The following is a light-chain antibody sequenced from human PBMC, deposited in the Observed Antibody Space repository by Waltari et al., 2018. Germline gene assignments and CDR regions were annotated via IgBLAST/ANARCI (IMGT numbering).Light chain of an antibody. V-gene: IGKV3-20*01. CDR3: QNHERLPAT. J-gene: IGKJ1*01. Sequence: EVVLTQSPGTLSLSPGDRATLSCRASQSIGRYIVWYQQRPGQAPRLLIYAASTRATGIPDRFSGSGCGTDFSLTIDRLEPEDFAVYFCQNHERLPATFGQGTRVEIK. CDR1: QSIGRY. CDR2: AAS.